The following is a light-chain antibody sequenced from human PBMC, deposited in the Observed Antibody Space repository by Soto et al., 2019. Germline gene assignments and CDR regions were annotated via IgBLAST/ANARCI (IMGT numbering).Light chain of an antibody. V-gene: IGLV1-44*01. Sequence: QPVLTQTPSASGTPGQRVTISCSGSSSNIGRNTVNWYQQLPGTAPKLFIYNSNQRPSGVPDRFSGSKSGTSASLAISGLQSEDEADYYCAAWDDSLNGVVFGGGTKLTVL. CDR1: SSNIGRNT. J-gene: IGLJ2*01. CDR2: NSN. CDR3: AAWDDSLNGVV.